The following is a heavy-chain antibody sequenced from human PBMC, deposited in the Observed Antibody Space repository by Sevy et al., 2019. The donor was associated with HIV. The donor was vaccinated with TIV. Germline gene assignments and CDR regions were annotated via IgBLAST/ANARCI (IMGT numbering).Heavy chain of an antibody. Sequence: GGSLRLSCAASGFTFSSYEMNWVRQAPGKGLEWLSHISISGSSRYYADSVKGRFTISRDNAKNSLYLQMNSLRAEDTAVYYCARGGRRIDVYNRKDAFDIWGQGTMVTVSS. CDR1: GFTFSSYE. CDR2: ISISGSSR. V-gene: IGHV3-48*03. D-gene: IGHD1-20*01. CDR3: ARGGRRIDVYNRKDAFDI. J-gene: IGHJ3*02.